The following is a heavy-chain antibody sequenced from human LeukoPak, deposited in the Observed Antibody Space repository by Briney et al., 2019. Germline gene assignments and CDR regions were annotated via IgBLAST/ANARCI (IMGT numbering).Heavy chain of an antibody. J-gene: IGHJ4*02. V-gene: IGHV4-34*01. CDR1: GGSFSGYY. CDR3: ARGVSVVPYFDY. Sequence: PSETLSLTCAVYGGSFSGYYWSWIRQPPGKGLEWIGEINHSGSTNYNPSLKSRVTISVDTSKNQFSLKLSSVTAADTAVYYCARGVSVVPYFDYWGQGTLVTVSS. CDR2: INHSGST. D-gene: IGHD2-2*01.